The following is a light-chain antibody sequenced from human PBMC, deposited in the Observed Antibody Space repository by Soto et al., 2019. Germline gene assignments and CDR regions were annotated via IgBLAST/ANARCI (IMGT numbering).Light chain of an antibody. CDR3: QQANSFPWT. CDR2: TAS. CDR1: QGSNSW. Sequence: DIKMTQSPSSVSASVGDRVTLTCRASQGSNSWLAWYQQKPGKAPKFLIYTASNLQSGVPSRFSGSGSGTDFTLTISSLQPEDFATYYCQQANSFPWTFGQGAKVDIK. J-gene: IGKJ1*01. V-gene: IGKV1-12*01.